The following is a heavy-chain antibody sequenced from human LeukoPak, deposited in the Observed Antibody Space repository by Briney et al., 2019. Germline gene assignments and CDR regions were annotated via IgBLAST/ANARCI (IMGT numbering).Heavy chain of an antibody. V-gene: IGHV3-53*01. J-gene: IGHJ3*02. CDR3: AVSRIEYGSGRAFDI. Sequence: GGSLRLSCAASGFTVSSNYMSWVRQAPGKGLEWVSVIYSGGSTYYADSVKGRFTISRDNSKNTLYLQMNSLRAEDTAVYYCAVSRIEYGSGRAFDIWGQGTMVTVSS. CDR1: GFTVSSNY. CDR2: IYSGGST. D-gene: IGHD3-10*01.